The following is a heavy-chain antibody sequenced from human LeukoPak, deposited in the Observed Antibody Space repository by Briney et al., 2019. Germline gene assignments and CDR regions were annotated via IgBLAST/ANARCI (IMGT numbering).Heavy chain of an antibody. CDR2: ISGSGGST. CDR3: AKVIITIGYDSSGYDYFDY. V-gene: IGHV3-23*01. D-gene: IGHD3-22*01. CDR1: GFTFSSYA. Sequence: GGSLRLSCAASGFTFSSYAMSWVRQAPGKGLEWVSAISGSGGSTYYADSVKGRFTISRDNSKNTLYLQMNSLRAEDTAVYYCAKVIITIGYDSSGYDYFDYWGQGALVTVSP. J-gene: IGHJ4*02.